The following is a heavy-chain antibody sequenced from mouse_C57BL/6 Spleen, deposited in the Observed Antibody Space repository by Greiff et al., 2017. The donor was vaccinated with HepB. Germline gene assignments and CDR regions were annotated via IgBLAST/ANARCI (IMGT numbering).Heavy chain of an antibody. V-gene: IGHV1-52*01. D-gene: IGHD1-1*01. CDR1: GYTFTSYW. CDR3: ASLYYYGSSYGYFDV. J-gene: IGHJ1*03. Sequence: QVQLKQPGAELVRPGSSVKLSCKASGYTFTSYWMHWVKQRPIQGLEWIGNIDPSDSETHYNQKFKDKATLTVDKSSSTAYMQLSSLTSEDSAVYYCASLYYYGSSYGYFDVWGTGTTVTVSS. CDR2: IDPSDSET.